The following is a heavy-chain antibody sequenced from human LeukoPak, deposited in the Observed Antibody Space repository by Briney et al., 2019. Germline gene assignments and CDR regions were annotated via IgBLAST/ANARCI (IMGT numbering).Heavy chain of an antibody. CDR3: ARENQAGYYYYGMDV. D-gene: IGHD6-19*01. V-gene: IGHV4-39*07. CDR1: GGSISSSSYY. J-gene: IGHJ6*02. CDR2: IYYSGST. Sequence: PSETLSLTCTVSGGSISSSSYYWGWIRQPPGKGLEWIGSIYYSGSTYYNPSLKSRVTISVDTSKNQFSLKLSSVTAADTAVYYCARENQAGYYYYGMDVWGQGTTVTVSS.